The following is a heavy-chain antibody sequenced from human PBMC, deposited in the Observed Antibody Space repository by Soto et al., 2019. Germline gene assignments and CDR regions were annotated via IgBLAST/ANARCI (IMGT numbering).Heavy chain of an antibody. D-gene: IGHD3-22*01. CDR1: GGSISSSSYY. J-gene: IGHJ4*02. CDR3: ARRGFYDSSGYYDY. V-gene: IGHV4-39*01. Sequence: PETLSLTCTVSGGSISSSSYYWGWIRQPPGKGLEWIGSIYYSGSTYYNPSLKSRVTISVDTSKNQFSLKLSSVTAADTAVYYCARRGFYDSSGYYDYWGQGALVT. CDR2: IYYSGST.